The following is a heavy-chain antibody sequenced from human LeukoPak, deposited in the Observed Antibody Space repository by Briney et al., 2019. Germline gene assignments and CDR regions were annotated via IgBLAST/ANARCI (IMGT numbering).Heavy chain of an antibody. CDR1: GGTFSSYA. Sequence: SVKVSCKASGGTFSSYAISWVRQAPGQGLEWMGGIIPIFGTANYAQKFQGRVTITTDESTSTAYMELSSLRSEDTAVYYYASYIVVVPAANGHFQHWGQGTLVTVSS. V-gene: IGHV1-69*05. J-gene: IGHJ1*01. CDR3: ASYIVVVPAANGHFQH. D-gene: IGHD2-2*01. CDR2: IIPIFGTA.